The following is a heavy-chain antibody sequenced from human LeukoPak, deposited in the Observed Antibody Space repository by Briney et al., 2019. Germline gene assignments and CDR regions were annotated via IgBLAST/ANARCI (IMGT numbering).Heavy chain of an antibody. Sequence: GGSLRLSCAASGFTFSSYGMYWVRQAPGKGLEWVSSISSSSSYIYYADSVKGRFTISRDNAKNSLYLQMNSLRAEDTAVYYCARAKHYYDSSGYFFDYWGQGTLVTVSS. CDR3: ARAKHYYDSSGYFFDY. D-gene: IGHD3-22*01. J-gene: IGHJ4*02. V-gene: IGHV3-21*01. CDR1: GFTFSSYG. CDR2: ISSSSSYI.